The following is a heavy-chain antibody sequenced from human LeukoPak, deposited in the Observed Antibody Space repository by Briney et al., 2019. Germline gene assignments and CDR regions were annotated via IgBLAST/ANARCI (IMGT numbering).Heavy chain of an antibody. CDR3: AKDRDGYNFDY. CDR1: GLTFSTYA. V-gene: IGHV3-23*01. J-gene: IGHJ4*02. D-gene: IGHD5-24*01. Sequence: GGSPRLSCAASGLTFSTYAMSWVRQAPGKGLEWVSGISASGGSTYYADSVKGRFTISRDNSKNTLYLQMNSLRAEDTAVYYCAKDRDGYNFDYWGQGTLVTVSS. CDR2: ISASGGST.